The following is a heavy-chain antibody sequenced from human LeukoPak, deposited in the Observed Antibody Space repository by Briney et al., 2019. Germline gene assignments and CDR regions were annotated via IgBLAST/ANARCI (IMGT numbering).Heavy chain of an antibody. CDR3: ARVEQVDYYGSGRYVY. Sequence: SETLSLTCAVYGGSFSGYYWSWIRQPPGRGLEWIGEINHSGSTNYNPSLKSRVTISVDTSKNQFSLKLSSVTAADTAVYYCARVEQVDYYGSGRYVYWGQGTLVTVSS. CDR2: INHSGST. D-gene: IGHD3-10*01. J-gene: IGHJ4*02. CDR1: GGSFSGYY. V-gene: IGHV4-34*01.